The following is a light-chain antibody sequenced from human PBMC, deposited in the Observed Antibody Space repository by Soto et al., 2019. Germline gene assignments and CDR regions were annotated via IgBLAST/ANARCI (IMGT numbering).Light chain of an antibody. CDR3: QSYDSSLRCSEG. J-gene: IGLJ1*01. CDR1: SSNIGAGHD. V-gene: IGLV1-40*01. CDR2: GNG. Sequence: QSVLTQPPSVSGAPGQRVTISCTGSSSNIGAGHDVHWYQQLPGTAPKLLIYGNGNRPSGVPDRFSGSKSGTSASLAITGLQAEDEADYYCQSYDSSLRCSEGFGTGTKVT.